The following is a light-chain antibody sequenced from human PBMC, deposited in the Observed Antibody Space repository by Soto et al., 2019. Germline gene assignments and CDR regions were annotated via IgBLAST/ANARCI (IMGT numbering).Light chain of an antibody. Sequence: QSALTQPASVSGSPGQSITISCTGTSGDIGGYDYVSWYQQHPGKAPKLMIYDVSNRPSGVSNRFSGSKSGNTASLTISGLQDEDEADYYCSSYTSSITLGVFGTGTKLTVL. V-gene: IGLV2-14*01. CDR1: SGDIGGYDY. CDR3: SSYTSSITLGV. J-gene: IGLJ1*01. CDR2: DVS.